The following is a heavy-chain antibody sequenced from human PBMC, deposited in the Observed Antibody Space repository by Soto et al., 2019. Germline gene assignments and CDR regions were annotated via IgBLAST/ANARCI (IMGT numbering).Heavy chain of an antibody. CDR2: INQDGSQK. CDR1: GFTLSNYW. Sequence: EVQLLESGGGLVQPGGSLRLSCAASGFTLSNYWMSWVRQAPGKGLEWVANINQDGSQKFYLDSVEGRFTISRDNARNSLYLQMNSLRAEDTAIYYCARIYCSSSSCYIDFWGQGILVTVSS. CDR3: ARIYCSSSSCYIDF. D-gene: IGHD2-2*02. J-gene: IGHJ4*02. V-gene: IGHV3-7*03.